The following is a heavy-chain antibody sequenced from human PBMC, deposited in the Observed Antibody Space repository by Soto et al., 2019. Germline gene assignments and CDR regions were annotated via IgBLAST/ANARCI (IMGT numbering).Heavy chain of an antibody. D-gene: IGHD1-26*01. J-gene: IGHJ6*02. V-gene: IGHV1-69*06. CDR2: TIPSFGAV. CDR1: GGTHSNYA. Sequence: QVQLVQSGAEVKKPGSSVKVSCKASGGTHSNYAFSWVRQAPGQGLEWVGGTIPSFGAVIYAQKFQGRVTITADRSTSPAYLELSSLRLEDTAVYYCTTGWEAVRYQYYVMDVWGQGTAVSVSS. CDR3: TTGWEAVRYQYYVMDV.